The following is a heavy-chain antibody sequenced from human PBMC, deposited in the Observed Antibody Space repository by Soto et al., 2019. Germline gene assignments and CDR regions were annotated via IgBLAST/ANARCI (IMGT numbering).Heavy chain of an antibody. J-gene: IGHJ4*02. CDR2: ISYDGGNK. D-gene: IGHD5-12*01. V-gene: IGHV3-30-3*01. Sequence: QVQLVESGGGVVQPGRSLRLSCAASGFTFSSYAMHWVRQAPGKGLEWVAVISYDGGNKYYADSVKGRFTISRDNSKNTLYLQMNSLRAEDTAVYYCARTDYDYWGQGTLVTVSS. CDR1: GFTFSSYA. CDR3: ARTDYDY.